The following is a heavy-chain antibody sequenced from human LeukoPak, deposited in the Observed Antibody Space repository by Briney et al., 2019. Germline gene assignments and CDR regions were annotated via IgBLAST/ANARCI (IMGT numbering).Heavy chain of an antibody. V-gene: IGHV4-59*08. CDR2: IYYSGST. J-gene: IGHJ4*02. D-gene: IGHD2-15*01. CDR3: ARKGFFDY. CDR1: GGSISSYY. Sequence: SETLSLTCTVSGGSISSYYWSWIRQPPGKGLKWIGYIYYSGSTNYNPSLKSRVTISVDTSKNQFSLKLSSVTAADTAVYYCARKGFFDYWGQGTLVTVSS.